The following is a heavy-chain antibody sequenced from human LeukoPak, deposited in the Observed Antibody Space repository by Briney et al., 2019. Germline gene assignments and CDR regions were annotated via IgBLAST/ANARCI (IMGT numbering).Heavy chain of an antibody. Sequence: SETLSLTCAVYGGSFSGYYWSWIRQPPGKGLEWIGEINHSGSTNYNPSLKSRVTISVDTSKNQFSLKLSSVTAADTAVYYCARGGIAAAPGVWGEGTTVTVSS. J-gene: IGHJ6*04. CDR1: GGSFSGYY. V-gene: IGHV4-34*01. D-gene: IGHD6-13*01. CDR3: ARGGIAAAPGV. CDR2: INHSGST.